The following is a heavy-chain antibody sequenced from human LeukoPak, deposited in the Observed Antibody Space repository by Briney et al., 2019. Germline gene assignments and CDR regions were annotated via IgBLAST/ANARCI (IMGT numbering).Heavy chain of an antibody. CDR1: GYSFTSYW. Sequence: GESLKISCKGSGYSFTSYWIGWVRQMPGKGLEWMGIIYPGDSGTRYSPSFQGQVTISADKSISTAYLQWSSLKASDTAMYYCARRIVGSGSYRGYYYMDVWGKGTTVTISS. CDR3: ARRIVGSGSYRGYYYMDV. J-gene: IGHJ6*03. D-gene: IGHD3-10*01. V-gene: IGHV5-51*01. CDR2: IYPGDSGT.